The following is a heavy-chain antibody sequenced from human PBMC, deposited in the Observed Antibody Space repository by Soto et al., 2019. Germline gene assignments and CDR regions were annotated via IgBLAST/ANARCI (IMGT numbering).Heavy chain of an antibody. CDR3: ARDLFPLHYYLGGGYYPPGSLDC. CDR2: TYYSSKWYN. V-gene: IGHV6-1*01. CDR1: GDSVSSNSDA. Sequence: SQTLSLTCAISGDSVSSNSDAWNWIRQSPSRGLECLGRTYYSSKWYNDYAVSVKSRITITPDTSKNQFSLQLNSVTPEDTAVYYCARDLFPLHYYLGGGYYPPGSLDCWGKETLVTVPS. D-gene: IGHD3-3*01. J-gene: IGHJ4*02.